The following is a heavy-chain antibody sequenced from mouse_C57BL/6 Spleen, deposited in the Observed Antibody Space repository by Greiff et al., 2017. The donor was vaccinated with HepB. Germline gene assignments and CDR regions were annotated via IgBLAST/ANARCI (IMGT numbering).Heavy chain of an antibody. CDR3: ARRRYYYGSSYLDY. J-gene: IGHJ2*01. CDR2: IDPSDSYT. CDR1: GYTFTSYW. V-gene: IGHV1-69*01. Sequence: QVQLQQPGAELVMPGASVKLSCKASGYTFTSYWMHWVKQRPGQGLEWIGEIDPSDSYTNYNQKFKGKSTLTVDKSSSTAYMQLSSLTSEDSAVYYCARRRYYYGSSYLDYWGQGTTLTVSS. D-gene: IGHD1-1*01.